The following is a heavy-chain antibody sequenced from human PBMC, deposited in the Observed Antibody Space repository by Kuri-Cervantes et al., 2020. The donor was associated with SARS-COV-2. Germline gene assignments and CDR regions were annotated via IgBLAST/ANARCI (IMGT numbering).Heavy chain of an antibody. CDR3: ARDLGSGWPHFDY. CDR2: IGPSGTTK. Sequence: GGSLRLSCTASGFIFSDYYMTWIRQAPGKGLEWVSNIGPSGTTKYYADSVKGRFTISRDNAKNSLYLQMHGLRAEDTAIYYCARDLGSGWPHFDYWGQGVLVTVSS. J-gene: IGHJ4*02. V-gene: IGHV3-11*04. CDR1: GFIFSDYY. D-gene: IGHD6-25*01.